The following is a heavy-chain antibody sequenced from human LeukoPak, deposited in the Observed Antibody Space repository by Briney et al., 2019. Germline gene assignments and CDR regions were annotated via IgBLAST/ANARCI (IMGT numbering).Heavy chain of an antibody. CDR3: AKDGSGWYYFDY. V-gene: IGHV3-66*01. Sequence: GGSLRLSCAASGFNVSSKYMSWVRQAPGKGLEWVSVIYNGGSANYADSVKGRFTISRDNSKNTLYLQMNSLRAEDTAVYYCAKDGSGWYYFDYWGQGTLVTVSS. CDR2: IYNGGSA. D-gene: IGHD6-19*01. J-gene: IGHJ4*02. CDR1: GFNVSSKY.